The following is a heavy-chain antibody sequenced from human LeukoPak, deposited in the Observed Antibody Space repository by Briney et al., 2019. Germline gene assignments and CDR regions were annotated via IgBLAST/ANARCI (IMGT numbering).Heavy chain of an antibody. CDR2: VHLNGAT. CDR3: RRKSGAFSPFGF. J-gene: IGHJ4*02. D-gene: IGHD1-26*01. CDR1: GGSITTTNW. Sequence: SGTLSLTCAVAGGSITTTNWWSWVRQPPGKGLEWIGEVHLNGATNYNPSLESRFSMSIDKSNNHLSLEVTSVTAADTAMYYCRRKSGAFSPFGFWGQGTLVTVSS. V-gene: IGHV4-4*02.